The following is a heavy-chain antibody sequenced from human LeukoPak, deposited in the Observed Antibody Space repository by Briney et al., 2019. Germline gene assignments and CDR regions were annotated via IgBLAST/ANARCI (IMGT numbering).Heavy chain of an antibody. V-gene: IGHV1-18*04. J-gene: IGHJ5*02. CDR3: ARDGYSSSWYWFDP. CDR2: ISAYNGNT. Sequence: APVKVPCKPSRFTFTSYVISWVRQAPGQGLEWMGWISAYNGNTNYAQKLQGRVTMTTETSTSTAYMELRSLRSDDTAVYYCARDGYSSSWYWFDPWGQGTLVTVSS. CDR1: RFTFTSYV. D-gene: IGHD6-13*01.